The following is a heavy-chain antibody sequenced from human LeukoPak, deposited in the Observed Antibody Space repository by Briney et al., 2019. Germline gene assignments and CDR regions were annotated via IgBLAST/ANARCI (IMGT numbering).Heavy chain of an antibody. Sequence: PGGSLRLSCSASGFTFRNYGMHWVRQAPGKGLEYVSTISSCGGSTYYADLVKGRFTISRDNSKNTLYLQMSSLRAEDTAVYYCVKDLYSYSFDYWGQGTLVTVSS. CDR3: VKDLYSYSFDY. CDR1: GFTFRNYG. D-gene: IGHD2-8*01. V-gene: IGHV3-64D*09. CDR2: ISSCGGST. J-gene: IGHJ4*02.